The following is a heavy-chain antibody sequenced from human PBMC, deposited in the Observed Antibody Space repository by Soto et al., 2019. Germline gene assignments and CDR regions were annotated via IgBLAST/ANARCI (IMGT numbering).Heavy chain of an antibody. CDR2: IYYSGST. Sequence: KPPGKGPEWIGSIYYSGSTYYNPSLKSRVTISVDTSKNQFSLKLSSVAAADTAVYYCARHFGTATVTTVYYYGMDVWGQGTTVTVSS. D-gene: IGHD4-17*01. CDR3: ARHFGTATVTTVYYYGMDV. J-gene: IGHJ6*02. V-gene: IGHV4-39*01.